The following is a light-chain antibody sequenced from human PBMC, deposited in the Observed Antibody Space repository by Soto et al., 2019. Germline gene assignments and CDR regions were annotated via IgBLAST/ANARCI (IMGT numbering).Light chain of an antibody. V-gene: IGKV1-5*01. CDR1: QSINTW. CDR3: QPYQTYIRT. Sequence: DIQMTQSPSTVSASVGDRITITCRASQSINTWLAWYRQRPGEAPQLLNDDDSTLALGDQPRFSGSGSGTDLPHSISRLQPADFPTFDCQPYQTYIRTFGQGNKVQV. CDR2: DDS. J-gene: IGKJ1*01.